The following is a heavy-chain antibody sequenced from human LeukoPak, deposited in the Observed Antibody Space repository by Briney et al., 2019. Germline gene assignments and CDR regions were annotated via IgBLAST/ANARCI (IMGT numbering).Heavy chain of an antibody. V-gene: IGHV3-66*02. CDR1: GFTLRKKQ. D-gene: IGHD5-18*01. CDR3: VRVGYSYGYGDWNHFDY. Sequence: GGALRLPFGGSGFTLRKKQLSWVRPAPRKGVEGVPIIYSGGSTYYADSVKGRFTISRDNSKNTLYLQMNSLRAEDTAVYFCVRVGYSYGYGDWNHFDYWGQGTLVTVSS. CDR2: IYSGGST. J-gene: IGHJ4*02.